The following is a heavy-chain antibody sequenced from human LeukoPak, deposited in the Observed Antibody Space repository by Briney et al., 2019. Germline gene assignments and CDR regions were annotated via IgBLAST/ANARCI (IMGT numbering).Heavy chain of an antibody. D-gene: IGHD2-15*01. Sequence: AGGSLRLSCAASGFTFSSYGMHWVRQAPGKGLEWVVVISYDGSNKYYADSVKGRFTISRDNSKNTLYLQMNSLRAEDTAVYYCAKDPNPYCSGGSCYSDRFDPWGQGTLVTVSS. V-gene: IGHV3-30*18. CDR3: AKDPNPYCSGGSCYSDRFDP. CDR2: ISYDGSNK. J-gene: IGHJ5*02. CDR1: GFTFSSYG.